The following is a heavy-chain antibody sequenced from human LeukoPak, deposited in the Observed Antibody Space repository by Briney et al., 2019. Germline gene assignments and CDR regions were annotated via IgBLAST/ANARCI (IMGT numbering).Heavy chain of an antibody. CDR1: GFTFSSYA. D-gene: IGHD6-13*01. J-gene: IGHJ4*02. V-gene: IGHV3-23*01. Sequence: GGSLRLSCAASGFTFSSYAMSWVRQAPGKGLEWVSAISGSGGSTYYADSVKGRFTISGDNSKNTLYLQMNSLRAEDTAVYYCAKRQYSSSWYYPQFDYWGQGTLVTVSS. CDR2: ISGSGGST. CDR3: AKRQYSSSWYYPQFDY.